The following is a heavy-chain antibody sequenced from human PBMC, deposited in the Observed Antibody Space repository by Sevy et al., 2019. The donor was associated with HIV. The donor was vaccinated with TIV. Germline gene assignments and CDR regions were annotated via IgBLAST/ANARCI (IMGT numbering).Heavy chain of an antibody. D-gene: IGHD3-22*01. V-gene: IGHV1-24*01. Sequence: ASVKVSCKVSGYTLSQLSMHWVQQAPGKGLEWMGTFAPEYGKTIYAQKFQGRVTMTEDKSTDTAYMQLTSLRSEDTAVFYCAVTKDYYDSSGYPFDYWGLGTLVTVSS. J-gene: IGHJ4*02. CDR2: FAPEYGKT. CDR3: AVTKDYYDSSGYPFDY. CDR1: GYTLSQLS.